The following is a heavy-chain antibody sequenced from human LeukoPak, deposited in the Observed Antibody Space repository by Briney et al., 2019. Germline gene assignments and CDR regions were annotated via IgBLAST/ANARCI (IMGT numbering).Heavy chain of an antibody. CDR1: GFTFSSYG. D-gene: IGHD6-19*01. CDR2: ISYDGSNK. J-gene: IGHJ5*02. V-gene: IGHV3-30*18. Sequence: AGGSLRLSFAASGFTFSSYGMHWVRQAPGKGLEWVAVISYDGSNKYYADSVKGRFTISRDNSKNTLYLQMNSLRAEDTAVYYCAKGGLVAGTSWGQGTLVTVSS. CDR3: AKGGLVAGTS.